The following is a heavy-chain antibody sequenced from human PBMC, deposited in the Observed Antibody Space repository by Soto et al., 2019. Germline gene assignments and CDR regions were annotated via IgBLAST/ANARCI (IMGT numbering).Heavy chain of an antibody. CDR2: ISGSADNA. CDR1: GFSFSNYA. D-gene: IGHD2-21*02. V-gene: IGHV3-23*01. J-gene: IGHJ4*02. CDR3: AKMDIVVVTAIAFDY. Sequence: EVQLLESGGGLVQPGGSLRLSCAASGFSFSNYAMSWVRQAPGKGLEWVSGISGSADNAYYAESVKGRFTISRDNSRNTLSLQMTSLRGDDTAVYYCAKMDIVVVTAIAFDYWGQGSLVTVSS.